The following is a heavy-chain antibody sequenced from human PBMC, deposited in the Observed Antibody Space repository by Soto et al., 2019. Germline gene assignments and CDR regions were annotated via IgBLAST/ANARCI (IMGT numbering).Heavy chain of an antibody. Sequence: SETLSLTCAVSGHSISSGYYWGWIRQPPGKGLEWIGSVYQSGSSNYNPSLKSRVAISLDTSKNQFSLRLSSVTAADTAVYHCASCSSTSCYPPWGLRHFDYWGQGTHVTVSS. CDR3: ASCSSTSCYPPWGLRHFDY. CDR1: GHSISSGYY. CDR2: VYQSGSS. J-gene: IGHJ4*02. V-gene: IGHV4-38-2*01. D-gene: IGHD2-2*01.